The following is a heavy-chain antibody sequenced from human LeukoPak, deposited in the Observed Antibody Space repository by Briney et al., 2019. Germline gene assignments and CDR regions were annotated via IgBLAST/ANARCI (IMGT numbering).Heavy chain of an antibody. J-gene: IGHJ5*02. CDR2: VCYSGIT. D-gene: IGHD3-16*01. CDR1: GGSIISRSYC. Sequence: SETLSLTCTVSGGSIISRSYCWGWIRQSPGKGLEYIGSVCYSGITYYNPSLKSRVTISADTSKNQFSLKLSSVTAADTAVYYCARDSYDYVWGSYFWIDPWGQGTLVTVSS. CDR3: ARDSYDYVWGSYFWIDP. V-gene: IGHV4-39*07.